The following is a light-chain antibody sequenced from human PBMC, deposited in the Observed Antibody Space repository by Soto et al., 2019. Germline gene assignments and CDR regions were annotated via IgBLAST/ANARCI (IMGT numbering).Light chain of an antibody. V-gene: IGLV2-23*01. CDR2: EGS. CDR3: CSYAGSSTWV. Sequence: QSALTQPASVSGSPGQSITIPCTGTSSDVGSYNLVSRYQQHPGKAPKLMIYEGSKRPSGVSNRFSGSKSGNTASLTISGPQAEDEADYYCCSYAGSSTWVFGGGTKLTVL. J-gene: IGLJ3*02. CDR1: SSDVGSYNL.